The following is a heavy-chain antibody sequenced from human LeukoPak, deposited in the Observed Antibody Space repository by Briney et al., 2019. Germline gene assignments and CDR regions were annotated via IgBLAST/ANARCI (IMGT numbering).Heavy chain of an antibody. D-gene: IGHD2-15*01. CDR3: ARSHCSGGSCYSNWFDP. J-gene: IGHJ5*02. Sequence: SETLSLTCTVSAGSISSYYCSWIRQPPGKGLEWIGYIYYSGSTNYNPSLKSRVTISVDTAKNQFSLKLSSVAAADTAVYSCARSHCSGGSCYSNWFDPWGQGTLVTVSS. V-gene: IGHV4-59*01. CDR2: IYYSGST. CDR1: AGSISSYY.